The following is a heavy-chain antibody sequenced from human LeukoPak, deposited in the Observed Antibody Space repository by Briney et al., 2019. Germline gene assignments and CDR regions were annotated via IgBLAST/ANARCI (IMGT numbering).Heavy chain of an antibody. Sequence: SETLSLTCTVSGGSVSSGSYYWSWLRQPPGKGLEWIGYIYYSGSTNYNPSLKSRVTTSVDTSKNQFSLRLSSVTAADTAVYYCARWRGYSGYGDERGGYDYWGQGIPVTVSS. CDR1: GGSVSSGSYY. D-gene: IGHD5-12*01. J-gene: IGHJ4*02. CDR2: IYYSGST. CDR3: ARWRGYSGYGDERGGYDY. V-gene: IGHV4-61*01.